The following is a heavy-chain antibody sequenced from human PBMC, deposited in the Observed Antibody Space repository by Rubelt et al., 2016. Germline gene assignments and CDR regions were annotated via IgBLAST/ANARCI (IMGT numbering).Heavy chain of an antibody. Sequence: GKGLEWIGYIYYSGSTNYNPSLKSRVTISVDTSKNQFSLKLSSVTAADTAVYYCARDPYGMDVWGQGTTVTVSS. CDR3: ARDPYGMDV. V-gene: IGHV4-59*01. J-gene: IGHJ6*02. CDR2: IYYSGST.